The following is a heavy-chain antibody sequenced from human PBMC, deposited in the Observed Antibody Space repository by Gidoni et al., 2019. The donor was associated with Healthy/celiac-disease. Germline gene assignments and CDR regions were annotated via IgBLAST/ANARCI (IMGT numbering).Heavy chain of an antibody. J-gene: IGHJ4*02. CDR2: ISYDGSNK. D-gene: IGHD6-19*01. V-gene: IGHV3-30*18. CDR3: AKDLRGSGWYEDY. CDR1: GFTFSSYG. Sequence: QVQLVESGGGVVQTGRSLRICCADSGFTFSSYGMHWVRQAPGKGLEWVAVISYDGSNKYYADSVKGRFTISRDNSKNTLYLQMNSPRAEDTAVYYCAKDLRGSGWYEDYWGQGTLVTVSS.